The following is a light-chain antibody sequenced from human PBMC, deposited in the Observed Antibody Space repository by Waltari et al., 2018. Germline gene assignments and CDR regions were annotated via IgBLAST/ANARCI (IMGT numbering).Light chain of an antibody. Sequence: SYVLTQPPSVSVAPGKTARITCGGNNIGDENVHWYQQKPGQAPVGVIYYNSDRPSGIAERFTGSNSGNTATLTIRRVEAGDEADYYCQLWDSTTDHRVFGTGTKVTVL. J-gene: IGLJ1*01. CDR2: YNS. V-gene: IGLV3-21*04. CDR1: NIGDEN. CDR3: QLWDSTTDHRV.